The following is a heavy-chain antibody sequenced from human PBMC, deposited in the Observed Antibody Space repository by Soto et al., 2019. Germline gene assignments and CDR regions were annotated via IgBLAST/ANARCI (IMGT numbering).Heavy chain of an antibody. J-gene: IGHJ4*02. V-gene: IGHV3-30*03. D-gene: IGHD2-2*01. CDR1: GFTFSSYG. CDR3: ARAYCSSTSCHDY. CDR2: ISYDGSNK. Sequence: GGSLRLSCAASGFTFSSYGMHWVRQAPGKGLEWVAVISYDGSNKYYADSVKGRFTISRDNAKNSLYLQMNSLRAEDTAVYYCARAYCSSTSCHDYWGQGTLVTVSS.